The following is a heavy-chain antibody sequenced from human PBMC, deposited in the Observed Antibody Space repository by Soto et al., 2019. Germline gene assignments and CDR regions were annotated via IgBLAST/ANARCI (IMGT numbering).Heavy chain of an antibody. J-gene: IGHJ4*02. CDR1: RFTFSSYA. V-gene: IGHV3-23*01. CDR2: ISGSGGST. D-gene: IGHD3-22*01. Sequence: GGSLRLSCAASRFTFSSYAMSWVRQAPGKGLEWVSAISGSGGSTYYADSVKGRFTISRDNSKNTLYLQMNSLRAEDTAVYYCAKDYYDSSGPFDYWGQGTLVTVSS. CDR3: AKDYYDSSGPFDY.